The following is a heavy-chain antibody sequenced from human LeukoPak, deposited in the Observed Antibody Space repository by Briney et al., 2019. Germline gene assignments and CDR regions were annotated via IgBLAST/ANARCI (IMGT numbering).Heavy chain of an antibody. V-gene: IGHV4-34*01. D-gene: IGHD1-26*01. CDR2: INHSGST. CDR1: GGSFSGYY. Sequence: SETLSLTCAVYGGSFSGYYWSWIRQPPGKGLEWIGEINHSGSTNYNPSLKSRVTISVDTSKNQFSLKLSSVTAADTAVYYCARHDTKVGTLDYWGQGTLVTVSS. CDR3: ARHDTKVGTLDY. J-gene: IGHJ4*02.